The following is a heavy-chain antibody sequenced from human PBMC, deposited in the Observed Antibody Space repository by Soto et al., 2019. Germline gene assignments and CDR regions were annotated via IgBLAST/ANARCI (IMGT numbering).Heavy chain of an antibody. Sequence: ASVKVSCKASGYTFTSYDINWVRQATGQGLEWMGWMNPNSGNTGYAQKFQGRVTMTRNTSISTAYMELSSLRSEDTAVYYCARWGSIAARRISELDAFDIWGQGTMVTVSS. D-gene: IGHD6-6*01. CDR1: GYTFTSYD. CDR2: MNPNSGNT. V-gene: IGHV1-8*01. J-gene: IGHJ3*02. CDR3: ARWGSIAARRISELDAFDI.